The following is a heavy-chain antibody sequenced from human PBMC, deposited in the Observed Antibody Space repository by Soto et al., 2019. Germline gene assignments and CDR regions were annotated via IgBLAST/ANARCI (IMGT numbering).Heavy chain of an antibody. CDR2: IYYSGST. J-gene: IGHJ4*02. Sequence: SETLSLTCTVSGGSISSYYWSLLRQPPGKGLEWIGYIYYSGSTNYNPSLKSRVTISVDTSKNQFSLKLSSVTAADTAVYYCATSATVYYFDYWGQGTLVTVSS. V-gene: IGHV4-59*01. D-gene: IGHD5-18*01. CDR3: ATSATVYYFDY. CDR1: GGSISSYY.